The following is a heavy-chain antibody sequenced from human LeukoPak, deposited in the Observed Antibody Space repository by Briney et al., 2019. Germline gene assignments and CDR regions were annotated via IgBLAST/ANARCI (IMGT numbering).Heavy chain of an antibody. CDR2: IYTSGST. D-gene: IGHD2-15*01. Sequence: KPSETLSLTCTVSGGSISSSSYYWGWIRQPPGKGLEWIGRIYTSGSTNYNPSLKSRVTISVDTSKNQFSLKLSSVTAADTAVYYCARDQSVVVVAGIFDYWGQGTLVTVSS. CDR3: ARDQSVVVVAGIFDY. J-gene: IGHJ4*02. CDR1: GGSISSSSYY. V-gene: IGHV4-39*07.